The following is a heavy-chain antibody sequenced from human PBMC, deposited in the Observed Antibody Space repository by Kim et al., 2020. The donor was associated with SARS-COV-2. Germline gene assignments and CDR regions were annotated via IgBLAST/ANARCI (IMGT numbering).Heavy chain of an antibody. CDR1: GFTFSSYW. CDR3: ARRAYNSGWWYFDY. J-gene: IGHJ4*02. CDR2: INSDGSTT. V-gene: IGHV3-74*01. D-gene: IGHD6-19*01. Sequence: GGSLRLSCAASGFTFSSYWMHWVRQAPGKGLVWVSRINSDGSTTNHADSVKGRFTISRDNAKNTLYLQMNSLRAEDTAVYYCARRAYNSGWWYFDYWGQGTLVTVSS.